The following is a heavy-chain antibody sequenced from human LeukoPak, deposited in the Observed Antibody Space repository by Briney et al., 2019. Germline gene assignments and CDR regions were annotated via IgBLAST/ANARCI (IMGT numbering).Heavy chain of an antibody. CDR2: ISSSGSTI. V-gene: IGHV3-48*03. CDR1: GFTFSSYE. D-gene: IGHD3-16*01. Sequence: GGSLRLSCAASGFTFSSYEMNWVRQAPGKGLEWVSYISSSGSTIYYADSVKGRFTISRDNAKNSLYLQMNSLRAEDTAVYYCARTPMRGNYWGQGTLVTVSS. J-gene: IGHJ4*02. CDR3: ARTPMRGNY.